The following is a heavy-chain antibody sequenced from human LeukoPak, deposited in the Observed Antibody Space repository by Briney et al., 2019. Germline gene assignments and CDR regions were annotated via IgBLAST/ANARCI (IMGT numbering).Heavy chain of an antibody. V-gene: IGHV3-21*01. CDR3: ARIDSGANDDAFDI. D-gene: IGHD1-26*01. CDR2: ISSSSSYI. J-gene: IGHJ3*02. Sequence: GGSLRLSCAASGFTFSSYAMNWVRQAPGKGLEWVSSISSSSSYIYYADSVKGRFTISRDNAKNSLYLQMNSLRAEDTAVYYCARIDSGANDDAFDIWGQGTMVTVSS. CDR1: GFTFSSYA.